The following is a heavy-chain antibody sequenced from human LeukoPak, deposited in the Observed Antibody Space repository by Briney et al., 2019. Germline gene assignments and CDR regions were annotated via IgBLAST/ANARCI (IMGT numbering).Heavy chain of an antibody. CDR3: ARYAITETTPPGGMDV. CDR2: ISTYNGKT. D-gene: IGHD4-17*01. Sequence: GASVKVSCKASGYIFSTYGISWVRQAPGQGLEWMGWISTYNGKTTYSQRLQGRVTMTTDTSTSTAYMEVRSLRSDDTAVYYCARYAITETTPPGGMDVWGQGTTVTVSS. J-gene: IGHJ6*02. CDR1: GYIFSTYG. V-gene: IGHV1-18*01.